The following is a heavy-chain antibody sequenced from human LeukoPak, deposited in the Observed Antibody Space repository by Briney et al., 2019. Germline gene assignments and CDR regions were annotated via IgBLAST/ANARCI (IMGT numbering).Heavy chain of an antibody. CDR3: ATTNDGGAYQWGDFFDF. D-gene: IGHD3-16*01. CDR1: GGTSNSHA. V-gene: IGHV1-69*04. J-gene: IGHJ4*02. CDR2: IIPNLGAT. Sequence: SVKVSCKASGGTSNSHAMSWVRQAPGQGLEWMGRIIPNLGATNRAQNFQDRVTLTADKSTNTAYMELTSLTSDDKAVYYCATTNDGGAYQWGDFFDFWGQGTLVTVSS.